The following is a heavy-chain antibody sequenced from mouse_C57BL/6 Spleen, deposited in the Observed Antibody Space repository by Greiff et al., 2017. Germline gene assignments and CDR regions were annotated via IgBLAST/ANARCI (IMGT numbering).Heavy chain of an antibody. J-gene: IGHJ2*01. CDR1: GYTFTSYW. D-gene: IGHD4-1*02. CDR3: ARSSNFVFDY. CDR2: IYPSDSET. Sequence: VQLQQPGAELVRPGSSVKLSCKASGYTFTSYWMGWVKQRPGQGLEWIGNIYPSDSETHYNQKFKDKATLTVDKSSSTAYMQLSSLTSEDSAVYYCARSSNFVFDYWGQGTTLTVSS. V-gene: IGHV1-61*01.